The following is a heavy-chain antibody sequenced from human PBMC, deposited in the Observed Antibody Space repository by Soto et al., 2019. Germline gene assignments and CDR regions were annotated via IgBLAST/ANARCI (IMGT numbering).Heavy chain of an antibody. CDR2: IDPSDSYT. J-gene: IGHJ6*02. D-gene: IGHD2-15*01. Sequence: GESLKISCKGSVYSFTSYWISWVRQMPGKGLEWMGRIDPSDSYTNYSPSFQGHVTISADKSISTAYLQWSSLRASDTAMYYCARRGGGSHLGGMDVWGQGTTVTVSS. V-gene: IGHV5-10-1*01. CDR1: VYSFTSYW. CDR3: ARRGGGSHLGGMDV.